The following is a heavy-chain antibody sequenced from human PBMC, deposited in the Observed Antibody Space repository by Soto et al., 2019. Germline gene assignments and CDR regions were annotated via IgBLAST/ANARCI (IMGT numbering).Heavy chain of an antibody. CDR3: ARLQYGYDGFDI. Sequence: QVQLQESGPGLVKPPETLSLICTVSGGSIRKYYGTWIRQPPGKGLEWIGYIYHSGSSNYNPSLKSRVTVSVDTSKYQFSLNLSSVTAADTAVYYCARLQYGYDGFDIRGQGTMVTVS. CDR2: IYHSGSS. D-gene: IGHD4-17*01. J-gene: IGHJ3*02. CDR1: GGSIRKYY. V-gene: IGHV4-59*12.